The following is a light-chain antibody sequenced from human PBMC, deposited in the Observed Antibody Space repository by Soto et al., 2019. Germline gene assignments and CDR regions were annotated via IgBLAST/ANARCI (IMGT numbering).Light chain of an antibody. Sequence: MVLTQSAGTLSLFPGDRATLSCRASQSVSSNFLAWYQQKPGQAPRLLIYGASIRATGIPERFSGSGAGTDFTLTIRRLEREDFAMSFCHQYGSSPRTFGQGTKVEI. CDR3: HQYGSSPRT. J-gene: IGKJ1*01. V-gene: IGKV3-20*01. CDR1: QSVSSNF. CDR2: GAS.